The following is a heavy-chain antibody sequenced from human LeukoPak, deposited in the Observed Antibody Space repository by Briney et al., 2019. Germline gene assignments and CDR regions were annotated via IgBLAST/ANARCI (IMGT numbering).Heavy chain of an antibody. CDR3: ATSGYSSSWYVGTGWFDP. D-gene: IGHD6-13*01. Sequence: GGSLRLSCAASGFTFSSYSMNWVRQAPGKGLEWVSYISSSSSTIYYADSVKGRFTISRDNAKNSLYLQMNSLRAEDTAVYYCATSGYSSSWYVGTGWFDPWGQGTLVTVSS. V-gene: IGHV3-48*01. CDR1: GFTFSSYS. CDR2: ISSSSSTI. J-gene: IGHJ5*02.